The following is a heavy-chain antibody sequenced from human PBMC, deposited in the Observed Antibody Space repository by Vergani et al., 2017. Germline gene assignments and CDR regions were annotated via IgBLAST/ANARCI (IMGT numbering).Heavy chain of an antibody. V-gene: IGHV3-23*01. J-gene: IGHJ6*02. CDR1: GFTFSSYA. D-gene: IGHD4-17*01. Sequence: EVQLLESGGGLVQPGGSLRLSCAASGFTFSSYAMSWVRQAPGKGLEWVSAISGRGGSTYYADSVKGRFTLSRDNSKNTLYLQMNSLRAEDTAVYYCAKGSTVTKGEYYYYGMDVWGQGTTVTVSS. CDR3: AKGSTVTKGEYYYYGMDV. CDR2: ISGRGGST.